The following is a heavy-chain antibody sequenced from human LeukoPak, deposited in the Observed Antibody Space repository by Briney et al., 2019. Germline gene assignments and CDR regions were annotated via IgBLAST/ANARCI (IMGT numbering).Heavy chain of an antibody. Sequence: PSETLSLTCTVSGGSISSYYWSWIRQPPGKGLEWIGDIYYSGSTNYNPSLKSRVTISVDTSKNQFSLRLSSVTAADTAVYYSARLASGSYGPLTPFDYGGQGTLVTVPS. CDR2: IYYSGST. J-gene: IGHJ4*02. V-gene: IGHV4-59*08. D-gene: IGHD1-26*01. CDR3: ARLASGSYGPLTPFDY. CDR1: GGSISSYY.